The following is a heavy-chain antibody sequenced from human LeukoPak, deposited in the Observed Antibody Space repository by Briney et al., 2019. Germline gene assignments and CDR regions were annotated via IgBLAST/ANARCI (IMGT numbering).Heavy chain of an antibody. V-gene: IGHV3-74*01. J-gene: IGHJ4*02. CDR1: GFTFSKYW. D-gene: IGHD6-19*01. CDR3: ATKQWLAPPPDS. CDR2: INTDGTVT. Sequence: GGSLRLSCAAPGFTFSKYWMLWVRQTPGKGLESVSRINTDGTVTTYADSVKGRFTVSRDNADNTMFLQMNSVRDEDTAVYYCATKQWLAPPPDSWGQGTPVTVSS.